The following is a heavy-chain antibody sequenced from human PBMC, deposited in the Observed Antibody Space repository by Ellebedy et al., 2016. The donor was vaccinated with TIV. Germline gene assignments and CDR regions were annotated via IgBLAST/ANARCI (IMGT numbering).Heavy chain of an antibody. CDR2: IYHSGST. J-gene: IGHJ4*02. CDR3: VRASGGYEFFDY. V-gene: IGHV4-4*02. D-gene: IGHD5-12*01. CDR1: GGSISSSNW. Sequence: SETLSLXXAVSGGSISSSNWWSWVRQPPGKGLEWIGEIYHSGSTNYNPSLKSRVTISVDKSKNQFYLKVSSVTAADTAVYYCVRASGGYEFFDYWGQGTQVTVSS.